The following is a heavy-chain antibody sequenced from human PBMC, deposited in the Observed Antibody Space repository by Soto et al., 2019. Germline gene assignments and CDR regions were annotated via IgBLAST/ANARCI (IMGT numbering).Heavy chain of an antibody. CDR1: GYTFTGYY. Sequence: ASVKVSCEASGYTFTGYYMHWVRQAPEQGLEWMGWINPNSGGTNYAQKFQGWVTMTRDTSISTAYMELSRLRSDDTAVYYCARDWPEPYCSGGSCPMDVWGQGTTVTVSS. CDR2: INPNSGGT. D-gene: IGHD2-15*01. V-gene: IGHV1-2*04. CDR3: ARDWPEPYCSGGSCPMDV. J-gene: IGHJ6*02.